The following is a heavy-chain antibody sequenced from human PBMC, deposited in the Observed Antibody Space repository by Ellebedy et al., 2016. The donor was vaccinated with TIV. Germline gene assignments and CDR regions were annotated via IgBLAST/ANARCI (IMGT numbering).Heavy chain of an antibody. J-gene: IGHJ4*02. CDR1: GYTFPSYF. V-gene: IGHV1-46*04. CDR2: INPSTGST. D-gene: IGHD6-19*01. Sequence: AASVKVSCKASGYTFPSYFIHWVRQPPGQGPEWMGIINPSTGSTTYAQKLQGRVTMTRDTSTSTVYMELSSLRSEDKAVYFCAGSRSSGWLHTPDYWGQGTLVTVSS. CDR3: AGSRSSGWLHTPDY.